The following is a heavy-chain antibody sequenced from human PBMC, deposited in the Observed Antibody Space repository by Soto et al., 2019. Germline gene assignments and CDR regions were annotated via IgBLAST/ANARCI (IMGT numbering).Heavy chain of an antibody. CDR1: GYTFSSYF. CDR3: ASDLPPVDS. Sequence: QVQLVQSGAEVKKPGASVKVSCKASGYTFSSYFISWVRQAPGQGLEWMGWISAYNGNTNYAQNLQGRVTMTTDTSTSTAYMELRRLTSYDTAVYYCASDLPPVDSWGQGTLVTVSS. J-gene: IGHJ4*02. CDR2: ISAYNGNT. V-gene: IGHV1-18*01.